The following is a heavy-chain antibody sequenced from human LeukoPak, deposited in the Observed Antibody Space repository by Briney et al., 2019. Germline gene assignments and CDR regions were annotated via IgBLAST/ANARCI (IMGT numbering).Heavy chain of an antibody. CDR3: ARVAARVRGVIYFDY. Sequence: PGGSLRLSYPPAGFTVSSYWMSWVRQAPGEGLEWVANIKQDGSEKYYVDSVKGRFTISRDNAKNSLYLQMNSLRAEDTAVYYCARVAARVRGVIYFDYWGQGTLVTVSS. CDR2: IKQDGSEK. D-gene: IGHD3-10*01. V-gene: IGHV3-7*03. CDR1: GFTVSSYW. J-gene: IGHJ4*02.